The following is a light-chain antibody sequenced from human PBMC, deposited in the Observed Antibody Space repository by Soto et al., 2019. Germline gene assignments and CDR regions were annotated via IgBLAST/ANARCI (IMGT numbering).Light chain of an antibody. CDR3: QQYNNWPWT. V-gene: IGKV3-15*01. J-gene: IGKJ1*01. Sequence: IVLTHSPSTLSLSPGERATLSCRASQSVSDTLAWYQQKPGQAPRLLIHGASTRAPGFPARFSGSGSGTDFTLTISSLQSEDFAVYYCQQYNNWPWTFGQGTKVDI. CDR1: QSVSDT. CDR2: GAS.